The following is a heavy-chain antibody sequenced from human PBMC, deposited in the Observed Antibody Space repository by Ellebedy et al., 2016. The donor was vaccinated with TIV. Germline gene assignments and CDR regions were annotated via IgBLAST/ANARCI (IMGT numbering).Heavy chain of an antibody. CDR2: IDPSDSYT. CDR1: GYSFTSYW. J-gene: IGHJ6*02. CDR3: ARHGADIVVVPAADLYYYYGMDV. Sequence: GESLKISCKGSGYSFTSYWISWVRQMPGKGLEWMGRIDPSDSYTNYSPSFQGHVTISADKSISTAYLQWSSLKASDTAMYYCARHGADIVVVPAADLYYYYGMDVWGQGTTVTVSS. V-gene: IGHV5-10-1*01. D-gene: IGHD2-2*01.